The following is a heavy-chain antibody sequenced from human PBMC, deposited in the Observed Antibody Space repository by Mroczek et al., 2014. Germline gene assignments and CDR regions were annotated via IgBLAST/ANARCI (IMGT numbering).Heavy chain of an antibody. Sequence: QVQLQESGAGLLKPSETLSLTCAVYGGSFSGYYWSWIRQPPGKGLEWIGEINHSGSTNYNPSLKSRVTISVDTSKNQFSLKLSSVTAADTAVYYCARGLKGYSYGYYFDYWGQGTLVTVSS. D-gene: IGHD5-18*01. V-gene: IGHV4-34*01. CDR2: INHSGST. CDR1: GGSFSGYY. CDR3: ARGLKGYSYGYYFDY. J-gene: IGHJ4*02.